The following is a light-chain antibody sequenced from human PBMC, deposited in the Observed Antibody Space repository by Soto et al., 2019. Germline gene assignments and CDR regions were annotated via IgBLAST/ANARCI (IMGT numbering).Light chain of an antibody. CDR3: QQHGRSIT. J-gene: IGKJ4*01. Sequence: VVLTQSPRTLSLSPGERATLSCRASQNVNNNYVAWYQQRPGQAPSLLIYGASDRATGVPDRFSGSGSGTDFTLTISRLKPEDFAVYYCQQHGRSITFGGGTRVE. V-gene: IGKV3-20*01. CDR2: GAS. CDR1: QNVNNNY.